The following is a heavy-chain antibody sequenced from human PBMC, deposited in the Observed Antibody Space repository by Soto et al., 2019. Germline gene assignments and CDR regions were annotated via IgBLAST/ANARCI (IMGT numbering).Heavy chain of an antibody. CDR3: ARGLRGYTYGRWFDP. V-gene: IGHV4-34*01. Sequence: SETLSLTCAVYGGSFSGDYWTWIRQPPGKGLEWIGEIGRSGSTDYKPSLKSRVTISLDTSKSQFYLKLRFVTAADTAVYYCARGLRGYTYGRWFDPGGQGTQVAVSS. D-gene: IGHD5-18*01. CDR2: IGRSGST. CDR1: GGSFSGDY. J-gene: IGHJ5*02.